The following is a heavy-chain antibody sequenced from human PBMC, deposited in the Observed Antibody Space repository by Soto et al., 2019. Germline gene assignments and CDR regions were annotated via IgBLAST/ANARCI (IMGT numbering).Heavy chain of an antibody. V-gene: IGHV4-61*01. CDR2: IYYSGST. J-gene: IGHJ4*02. CDR1: GGSISSSSYY. Sequence: PSETLSLTCTVSGGSISSSSYYWSWIRQPPGKGLEWIGYIYYSGSTNYNPSLKSRVTISIDTSKDQFSLKLSSVTAADTAVYYCARASRQLGDALLDYWGQGTLVTVSS. CDR3: ARASRQLGDALLDY. D-gene: IGHD1-1*01.